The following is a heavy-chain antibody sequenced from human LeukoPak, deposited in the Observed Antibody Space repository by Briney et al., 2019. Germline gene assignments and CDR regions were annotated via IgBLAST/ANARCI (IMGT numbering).Heavy chain of an antibody. CDR1: GGSISRYY. J-gene: IGHJ5*02. V-gene: IGHV4-59*12. D-gene: IGHD3-3*01. CDR2: VFDTDST. CDR3: ARAIKDFWSGYPTDNWFDP. Sequence: SETLSLTCTVSGGSISRYYWSWVRQPPGKGLEWIGYVFDTDSTSYNPSLESRVTISVDTSKNQFSLRLSSVTAADTAVYYCARAIKDFWSGYPTDNWFDPWGQGTLVTVSS.